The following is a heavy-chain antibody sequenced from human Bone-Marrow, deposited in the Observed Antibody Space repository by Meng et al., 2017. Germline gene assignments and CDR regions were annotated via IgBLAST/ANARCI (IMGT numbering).Heavy chain of an antibody. CDR3: ARGSIVGATTDFDY. V-gene: IGHV1-2*06. Sequence: ASVKVSCKASGYTFTGYYMHWVRQAPGQGLEWMGRINPNSGGTNYAQKFQGRVTMTRDTSISTAYMELSRLRSDDTAVYYCARGSIVGATTDFDYWGQGTLVTVSS. J-gene: IGHJ4*02. D-gene: IGHD1-26*01. CDR1: GYTFTGYY. CDR2: INPNSGGT.